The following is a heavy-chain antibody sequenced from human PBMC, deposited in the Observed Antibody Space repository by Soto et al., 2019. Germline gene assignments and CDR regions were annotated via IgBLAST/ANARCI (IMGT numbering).Heavy chain of an antibody. Sequence: QVQLVQSGAEVKKPGSSVKVSCKASGGTFSSYTISWVRQAPGQGLEWMGRIIPILGIANYAQKFQGRVTITADKPTSTAYMELSSLRSEDTAVYYCARGLGAESAFDIWGHGTMVTVSS. CDR1: GGTFSSYT. CDR3: ARGLGAESAFDI. D-gene: IGHD1-26*01. J-gene: IGHJ3*02. CDR2: IIPILGIA. V-gene: IGHV1-69*02.